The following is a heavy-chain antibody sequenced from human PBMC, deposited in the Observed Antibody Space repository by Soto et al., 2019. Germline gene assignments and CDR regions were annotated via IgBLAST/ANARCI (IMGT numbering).Heavy chain of an antibody. Sequence: PSETLSLTWAVYGGSFSGDYWSWIRQPPGKGLEWIGEINHSGSTNYNPSLKSRVTISVDTSKNQFSLKLSSVTAADTAVYYCAREWIFGVVIVYNWLDPWGQGTLVTVSS. CDR3: AREWIFGVVIVYNWLDP. CDR2: INHSGST. V-gene: IGHV4-34*01. J-gene: IGHJ5*02. CDR1: GGSFSGDY. D-gene: IGHD3-3*01.